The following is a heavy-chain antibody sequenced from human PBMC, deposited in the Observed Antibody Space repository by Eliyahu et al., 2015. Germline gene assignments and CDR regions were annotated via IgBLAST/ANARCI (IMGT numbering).Heavy chain of an antibody. CDR2: IFSSGTT. J-gene: IGHJ5*02. V-gene: IGHV4-59*01. D-gene: IGHD1-14*01. Sequence: QVQLQESGPGLVKPSETLSLTCTVXGXSIXNYYCXWXRQTPGKGXEWIGXIFSSGTTXYNPSLNSRATISIDTSKNQFSLKLSSVTAADTAVYYCARANLEPTLRWFDPWGQGSLVTVSS. CDR3: ARANLEPTLRWFDP. CDR1: GXSIXNYY.